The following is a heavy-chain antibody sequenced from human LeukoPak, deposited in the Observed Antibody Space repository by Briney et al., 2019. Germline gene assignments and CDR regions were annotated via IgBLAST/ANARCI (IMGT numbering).Heavy chain of an antibody. CDR3: ARAHTDSSGYYRWENYFDY. J-gene: IGHJ4*02. D-gene: IGHD3-22*01. CDR1: GLTFSSYE. Sequence: GGSLRLSCAASGLTFSSYEMNWVRQAPGKGLEWVSYISSSGSTIYYADTVKGRFTISRDNAKNALYLQMNSLRAEDTAVYYCARAHTDSSGYYRWENYFDYWGQGTLVTVSS. V-gene: IGHV3-48*03. CDR2: ISSSGSTI.